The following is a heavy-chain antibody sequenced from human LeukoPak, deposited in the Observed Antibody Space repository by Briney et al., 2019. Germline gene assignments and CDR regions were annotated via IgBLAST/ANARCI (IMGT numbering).Heavy chain of an antibody. CDR3: ARAFFYDSIGGEGMDV. CDR1: GFTFSSYE. V-gene: IGHV3-21*01. J-gene: IGHJ6*02. CDR2: ISSSSGYI. D-gene: IGHD3-22*01. Sequence: GGSLRLSCAPSGFTFSSYEMNWVRQAPGKGLEWVSSISSSSGYIYYADSVKGRFTISRDNAKNSLYLQVSSLRADDTAVYYCARAFFYDSIGGEGMDVWGLGTTVTVSS.